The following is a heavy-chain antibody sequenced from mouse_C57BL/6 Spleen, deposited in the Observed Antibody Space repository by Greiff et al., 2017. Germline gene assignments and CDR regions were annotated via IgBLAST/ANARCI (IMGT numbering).Heavy chain of an antibody. V-gene: IGHV1-53*01. J-gene: IGHJ4*01. CDR3: ARKATVVATRDYAMDY. CDR2: INPSNGGT. Sequence: VKLQQPGTELVKPGASVKLSCKASGYTFTSYWMHWVKQRPGQGLEWIGNINPSNGGTNYNEKFKSKATLTVDKSSSTAYMQLSSLTSEDSAVYYCARKATVVATRDYAMDYWGQGTSVTVSS. CDR1: GYTFTSYW. D-gene: IGHD1-1*01.